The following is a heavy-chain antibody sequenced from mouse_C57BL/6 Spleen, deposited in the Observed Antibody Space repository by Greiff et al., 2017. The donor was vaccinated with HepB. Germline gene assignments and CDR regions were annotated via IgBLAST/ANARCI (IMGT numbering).Heavy chain of an antibody. D-gene: IGHD2-5*01. Sequence: VQLKESGGGLVKPGGSLKLSCAASGFTFSDYGMHWVRQAPEKGLEWVAYISSGSSTIYYADTVKGRFTISRDNAKNTLFLQMTSLRSEDTAMYYCARGSYYSNPWFAYWGQGTLVTVSA. J-gene: IGHJ3*01. CDR3: ARGSYYSNPWFAY. V-gene: IGHV5-17*01. CDR2: ISSGSSTI. CDR1: GFTFSDYG.